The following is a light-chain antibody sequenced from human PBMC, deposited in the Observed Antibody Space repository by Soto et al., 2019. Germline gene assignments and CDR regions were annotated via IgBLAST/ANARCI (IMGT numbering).Light chain of an antibody. J-gene: IGKJ4*01. V-gene: IGKV3D-15*01. CDR1: QSVSSN. CDR2: GAS. Sequence: EIVMTQSPATLSVSPGERATLSCRASQSVSSNLAWYQQKPGQAPRLLIYGASIRATGIPARFSGSGSGTELTLTISSLQSEDFAVYYCQQYNNWPPGTFGGGTKVEIK. CDR3: QQYNNWPPGT.